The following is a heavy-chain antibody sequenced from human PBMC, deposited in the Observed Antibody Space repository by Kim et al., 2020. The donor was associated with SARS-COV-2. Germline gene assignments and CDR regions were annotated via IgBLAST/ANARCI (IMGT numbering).Heavy chain of an antibody. CDR1: GFTFSSYG. CDR2: IWYDGSNK. D-gene: IGHD3-10*01. J-gene: IGHJ6*03. Sequence: GGSLRLSCAASGFTFSSYGMHWVRQAPGKGLEWVAVIWYDGSNKYYADSVKGRFTISRDNSKNTLYLQMNSLRAEDTAVYYCARASSAMVQGVIEYYYYYYMDVWGKGTTVTVSS. CDR3: ARASSAMVQGVIEYYYYYYMDV. V-gene: IGHV3-33*01.